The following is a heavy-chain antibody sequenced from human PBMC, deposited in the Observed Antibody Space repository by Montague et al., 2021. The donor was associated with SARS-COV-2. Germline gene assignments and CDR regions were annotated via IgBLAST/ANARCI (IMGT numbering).Heavy chain of an antibody. V-gene: IGHV4-39*01. CDR2: IYYSGST. D-gene: IGHD3-3*02. CDR3: ARGRGTALLRRIYFGMDV. CDR1: GGSISSRSHY. Sequence: SETLSLTCTVSGGSISSRSHYWGWIRQPPGKGLEWIGSIYYSGSTYYNPSLKSRVTISVDTSKNQFSLKLSSVTAADTAVYYCARGRGTALLRRIYFGMDVWGQGTTVTVSS. J-gene: IGHJ6*02.